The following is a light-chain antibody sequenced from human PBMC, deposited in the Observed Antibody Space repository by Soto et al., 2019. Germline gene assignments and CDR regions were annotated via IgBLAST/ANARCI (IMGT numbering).Light chain of an antibody. V-gene: IGKV3-20*01. Sequence: EIVLTQSPGTLSLSLGERATLSCGASQSVRSSFLAWYQHKPGQAPRLLIYGASSRATGIPDRFSGSGSGTDFTLTISRLEPEDSAVYYCQQYGSSPWTFGQGTKVEIK. CDR1: QSVRSSF. CDR2: GAS. J-gene: IGKJ1*01. CDR3: QQYGSSPWT.